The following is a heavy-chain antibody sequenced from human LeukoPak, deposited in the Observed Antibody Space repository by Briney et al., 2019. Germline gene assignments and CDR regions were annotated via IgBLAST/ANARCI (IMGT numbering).Heavy chain of an antibody. CDR3: ARALGYCSSTSCHHRSLRYYYMDV. CDR2: ISSSSSYI. D-gene: IGHD2-2*01. J-gene: IGHJ6*03. CDR1: GFTFSSYS. V-gene: IGHV3-21*01. Sequence: PGGSLRLSCGASGFTFSSYSMNWVRQAPGKGLEWVSSISSSSSYIYYADSVKGRFTISRDNAKNSLYLQMNSLRAEDTAVYYCARALGYCSSTSCHHRSLRYYYMDVWGKGTTVTVSS.